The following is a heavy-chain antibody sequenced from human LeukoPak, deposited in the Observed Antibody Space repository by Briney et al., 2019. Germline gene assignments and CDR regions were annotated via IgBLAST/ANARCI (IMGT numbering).Heavy chain of an antibody. D-gene: IGHD7-27*01. CDR1: GFMFSSNW. V-gene: IGHV3-7*03. CDR2: IKQDGNEQ. J-gene: IGHJ4*02. CDR3: AKDGGLWVSAHWGDS. Sequence: GGSLRLSCAASGFMFSSNWMGWVRQAPGKGPEWVASIKQDGNEQYYVDSVRGRFTISRDNSKDSLFLQMNSLRAEDTAVYYCAKDGGLWVSAHWGDSWGRGTLVTVSS.